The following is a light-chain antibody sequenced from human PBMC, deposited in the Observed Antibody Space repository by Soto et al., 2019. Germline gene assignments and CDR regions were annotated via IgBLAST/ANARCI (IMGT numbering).Light chain of an antibody. Sequence: DIQMTQSPSSLSASVGDTVTIACRASQSIGNHLNWYKQKPGKAPKFLIYSVSFLQSGVPSRFSGSGSGTDFTLTINGLQPEDFATYYCQQGYSSAITFGQGTRLEI. CDR1: QSIGNH. V-gene: IGKV1-39*01. J-gene: IGKJ5*01. CDR3: QQGYSSAIT. CDR2: SVS.